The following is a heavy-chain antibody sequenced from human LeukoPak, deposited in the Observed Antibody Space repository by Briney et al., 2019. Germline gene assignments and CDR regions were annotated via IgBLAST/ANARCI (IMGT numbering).Heavy chain of an antibody. V-gene: IGHV4-59*01. CDR3: TREKEGYNFGLDYYYYYMDV. CDR1: GGSISSYY. J-gene: IGHJ6*03. Sequence: SETLSLTCTVSGGSISSYYWSWIRQPPGKGLEWIGYIYYSGSTNYNPSLKSRVTISVDTSKNQFSLKLSSVTAADTAVYYCTREKEGYNFGLDYYYYYMDVWGKGTTVTVSS. D-gene: IGHD5-18*01. CDR2: IYYSGST.